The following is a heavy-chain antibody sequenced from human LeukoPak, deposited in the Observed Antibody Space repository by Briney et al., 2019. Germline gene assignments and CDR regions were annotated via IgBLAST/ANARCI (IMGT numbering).Heavy chain of an antibody. J-gene: IGHJ4*02. CDR3: AKNINHLE. CDR1: GFTFSNFA. Sequence: LTGGSLRLSCAASGFTFSNFAMTWVRQAPGKGLEWVSVISTSGTYYAESVKGRFTISRDNSKNTLYLQMSSLRAEDTAVYYCAKNINHLEWGQGTLVTVSS. V-gene: IGHV3-23*01. CDR2: ISTSGT. D-gene: IGHD1-14*01.